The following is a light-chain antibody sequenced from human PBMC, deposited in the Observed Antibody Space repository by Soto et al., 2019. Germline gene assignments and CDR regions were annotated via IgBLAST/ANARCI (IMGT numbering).Light chain of an antibody. CDR1: GSNIGSNT. Sequence: QSALTQPPSASGTPGQRVTISCSGSGSNIGSNTVNWYQHFPGTAPKLLVFSNNERPSGVPDRFSGSKSGTSASLAIRGLQSEDESDYYCAAWDDALNGWVFGGGTKVTVL. CDR3: AAWDDALNGWV. V-gene: IGLV1-44*01. J-gene: IGLJ3*02. CDR2: SNN.